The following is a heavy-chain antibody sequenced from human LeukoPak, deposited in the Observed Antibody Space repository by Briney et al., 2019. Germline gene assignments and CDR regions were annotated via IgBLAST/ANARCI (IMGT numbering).Heavy chain of an antibody. CDR3: AAGITWSDY. J-gene: IGHJ4*02. D-gene: IGHD2-8*02. Sequence: PGRSLRLSCVTSGFSFRSYGMHWVRQAPGKGLEWVALISPDGTDKYFTDSVRGRFTISRDNSRSTLFLQMNSLRVDDTAVYYCAAGITWSDYWGQGTPVTVSP. CDR2: ISPDGTDK. V-gene: IGHV3-33*01. CDR1: GFSFRSYG.